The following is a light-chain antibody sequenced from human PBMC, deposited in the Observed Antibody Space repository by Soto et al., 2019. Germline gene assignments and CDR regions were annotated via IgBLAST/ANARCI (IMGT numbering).Light chain of an antibody. J-gene: IGKJ1*01. Sequence: EIVLTQSPATLSLSPGGRATLSCRASQSVSSYLAWYQQKAGQAPRLLIYDASNRATGIPARFSGSGSGTDFTLTISRLKPEDFAVYYCQQRSSWPRTFGLGTKVEI. V-gene: IGKV3-11*01. CDR1: QSVSSY. CDR2: DAS. CDR3: QQRSSWPRT.